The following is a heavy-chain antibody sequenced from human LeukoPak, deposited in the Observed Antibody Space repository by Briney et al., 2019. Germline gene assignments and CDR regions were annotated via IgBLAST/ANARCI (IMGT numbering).Heavy chain of an antibody. CDR1: GGSISNYY. J-gene: IGHJ5*02. CDR2: TYYGRNT. Sequence: SETLSLTCTVSGGSISNYYWSWIRQPPGKGLEWIGNTYYGRNTNYSPTIKGRVTISVDSLKIQFSLYLSSVTAADTAVYYSARHPTALVSYGIDPWGQGTLVTVSS. V-gene: IGHV4-59*08. D-gene: IGHD5-18*01. CDR3: ARHPTALVSYGIDP.